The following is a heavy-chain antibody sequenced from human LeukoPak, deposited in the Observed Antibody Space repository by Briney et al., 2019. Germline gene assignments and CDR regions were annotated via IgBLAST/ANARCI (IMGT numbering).Heavy chain of an antibody. Sequence: GASVKVSCKASGYTFTSYYMHWVRQAPGQGLEWMGIINPSGGSTSYAQKFQGRVTMTRDTSTSTVYTELSSLRSEDTAVYYCARASRPKEDIVVVPAENWFDPWGQGTLVTVSS. D-gene: IGHD2-2*01. V-gene: IGHV1-46*01. CDR1: GYTFTSYY. CDR2: INPSGGST. CDR3: ARASRPKEDIVVVPAENWFDP. J-gene: IGHJ5*02.